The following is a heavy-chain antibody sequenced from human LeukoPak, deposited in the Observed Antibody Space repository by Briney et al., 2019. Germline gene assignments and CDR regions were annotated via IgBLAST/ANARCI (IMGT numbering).Heavy chain of an antibody. CDR1: GGTFSSYA. D-gene: IGHD5-12*01. CDR2: IIPILGIA. J-gene: IGHJ4*02. CDR3: ARAVPYSGYGCCFDY. V-gene: IGHV1-69*04. Sequence: SVKVSCKASGGTFSSYAISWVRQAPGQGLEWMGRIIPILGIANYAQKFQGRVTITADKSTSTAYMELSSLRSEDTAVYYCARAVPYSGYGCCFDYWGQGTLVTVSS.